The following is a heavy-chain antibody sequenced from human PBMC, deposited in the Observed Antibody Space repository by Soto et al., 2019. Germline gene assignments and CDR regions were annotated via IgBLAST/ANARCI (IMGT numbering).Heavy chain of an antibody. Sequence: AAVKVSCKASGYTFTSYDISWVRQAPGQGLEWMGWISTYNGNTNYAQKLQGRVTMTTDTSTSTAYMELRSLRSDDTAVYYCARGCRVAATRSWVDPWGQGTLVTVSS. D-gene: IGHD2-15*01. CDR2: ISTYNGNT. V-gene: IGHV1-18*01. CDR3: ARGCRVAATRSWVDP. CDR1: GYTFTSYD. J-gene: IGHJ5*02.